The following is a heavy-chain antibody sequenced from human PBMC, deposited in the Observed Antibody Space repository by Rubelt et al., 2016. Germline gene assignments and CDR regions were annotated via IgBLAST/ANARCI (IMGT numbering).Heavy chain of an antibody. Sequence: GKGLEWVAVISYDGSNKYYADSVKGRFTISRDNSKNTLYLQMNSLRAEDTAVYYCARDGDSSGYYVDYFDYWGQGTLVTVSS. D-gene: IGHD3-22*01. J-gene: IGHJ4*02. CDR3: ARDGDSSGYYVDYFDY. CDR2: ISYDGSNK. V-gene: IGHV3-30*14.